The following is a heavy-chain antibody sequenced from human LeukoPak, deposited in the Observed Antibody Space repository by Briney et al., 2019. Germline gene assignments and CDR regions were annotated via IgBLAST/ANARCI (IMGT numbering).Heavy chain of an antibody. CDR2: ISSSSSYI. CDR1: GFTFSSYS. V-gene: IGHV3-21*01. J-gene: IGHJ4*02. D-gene: IGHD3-10*01. Sequence: GGSLRLSCAASGFTFSSYSMNWVRQAPGKGLEWVSSISSSSSYIYYADSVKGRFTISRDSAKNSLYLQMNSLRAEDTAVYYCARDPVWFGEFPYYFDYWGQGTLVTVSS. CDR3: ARDPVWFGEFPYYFDY.